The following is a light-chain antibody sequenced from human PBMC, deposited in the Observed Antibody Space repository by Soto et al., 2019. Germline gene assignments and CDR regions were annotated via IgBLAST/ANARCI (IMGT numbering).Light chain of an antibody. CDR1: QTISSW. CDR2: KAS. J-gene: IGKJ1*01. V-gene: IGKV1-5*03. CDR3: QHDNSYSEA. Sequence: DIQMTQSPSTLSGSVGDRVTITCRASQTISSWLAWYQQKPGKAPKLLIYKASTLKSGVPSRLSGSGSGTEFTLTISSLQPDDFATYYCQHDNSYSEAFVQGTKVEGK.